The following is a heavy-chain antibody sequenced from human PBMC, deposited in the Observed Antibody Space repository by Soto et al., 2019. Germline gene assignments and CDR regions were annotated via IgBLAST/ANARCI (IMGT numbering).Heavy chain of an antibody. CDR1: GVSVSSGNYL. D-gene: IGHD2-21*01. V-gene: IGHV4-39*01. CDR3: ATYGGDTGRFDY. J-gene: IGHJ4*02. CDR2: SGTT. Sequence: SETLSLTCTVSGVSVSSGNYLWDWIRQPPGKGLEWIGSGTTNYNPSLRSRATISVDTSKNQFSLKLSSVTAADTAVYYCATYGGDTGRFDYWGQGTLVTVSS.